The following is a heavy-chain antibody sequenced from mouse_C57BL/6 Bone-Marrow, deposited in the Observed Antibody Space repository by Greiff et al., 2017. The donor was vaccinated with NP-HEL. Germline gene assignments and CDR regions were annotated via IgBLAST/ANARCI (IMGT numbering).Heavy chain of an antibody. Sequence: VQLKQSGPELVKPGASVKMSCKASGYTFTDYNMHWVKQSHGKSLEWIGYINPNNGGTSYNQKFKGKATLTVNKSSSTAYMELRSLTSEDSAVYYCARLPYYYGHYFDYWGQGTTLTVSS. V-gene: IGHV1-22*01. D-gene: IGHD1-1*01. CDR3: ARLPYYYGHYFDY. CDR1: GYTFTDYN. CDR2: INPNNGGT. J-gene: IGHJ2*01.